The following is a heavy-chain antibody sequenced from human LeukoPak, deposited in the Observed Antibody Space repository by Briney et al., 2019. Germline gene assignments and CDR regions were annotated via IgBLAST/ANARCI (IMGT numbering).Heavy chain of an antibody. Sequence: PSETLSLTCTVSRGSVSSGSYYWSWIRQPPGKGPEWIGDIYYSGSTNYNPSLKSRVTISVDTSKNQFSLKLSSVTAADTAVYYCARASIAAPFDNWGQGTLVTVSS. CDR3: ARASIAAPFDN. CDR2: IYYSGST. V-gene: IGHV4-61*01. CDR1: RGSVSSGSYY. J-gene: IGHJ4*02. D-gene: IGHD6-6*01.